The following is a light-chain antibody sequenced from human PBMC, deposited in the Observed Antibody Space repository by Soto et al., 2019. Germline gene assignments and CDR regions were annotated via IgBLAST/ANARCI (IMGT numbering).Light chain of an antibody. Sequence: QSVLTQPPSASGTPGQRVTISCSGSRSNIRSNYVYWYQQLPGTAPKLLIYRNNQRPSGVPDRFSGSKSGTSASLAISGLRSEDEADYYCAAWDDSLSGYVVFGGGTKLTVL. CDR1: RSNIRSNY. CDR2: RNN. J-gene: IGLJ2*01. CDR3: AAWDDSLSGYVV. V-gene: IGLV1-47*01.